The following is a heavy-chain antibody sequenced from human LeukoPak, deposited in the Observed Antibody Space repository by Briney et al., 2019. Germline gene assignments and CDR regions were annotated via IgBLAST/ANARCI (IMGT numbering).Heavy chain of an antibody. CDR2: ISWNSGSI. Sequence: PGRSLRLSCAASGFTFDDYAMHWVRQAPGKGLEWVSGISWNSGSIGYADSVKGRFTISRDNAKNTLYLQMNSLRAEDTAVYYCAKDGDIVGASGFDYWGQGTLVTVSS. D-gene: IGHD1-26*01. CDR1: GFTFDDYA. CDR3: AKDGDIVGASGFDY. V-gene: IGHV3-9*01. J-gene: IGHJ4*02.